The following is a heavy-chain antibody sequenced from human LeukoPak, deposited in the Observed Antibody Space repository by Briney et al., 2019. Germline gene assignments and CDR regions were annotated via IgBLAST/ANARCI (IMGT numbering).Heavy chain of an antibody. V-gene: IGHV1-8*03. D-gene: IGHD1-1*01. CDR1: GYTFTSYD. J-gene: IGHJ1*01. CDR3: ARGPPTAQYFQH. Sequence: GASVKVSCKGSGYTFTSYDINWVRQATGQGLEWMGWMNPNSGNTGYAQKFQGRDTITRNTSISTVYMELSSLRSEDTAVYYCARGPPTAQYFQHWGQGTLVTVSS. CDR2: MNPNSGNT.